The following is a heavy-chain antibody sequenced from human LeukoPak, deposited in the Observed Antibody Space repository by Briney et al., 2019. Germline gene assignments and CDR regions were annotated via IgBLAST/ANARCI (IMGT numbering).Heavy chain of an antibody. V-gene: IGHV4-4*02. CDR1: GGSISSSNW. Sequence: PSETLSLICAVSGGSISSSNWWGRVRPPPGKGLEGIGEIYHSGNTNYNPTLKSRVTISVDQSTIPCSLTLSSVTAADTAVYYCERARCSGASCLKGGDVFHYCGQGTRVTVSS. CDR2: IYHSGNT. D-gene: IGHD2-15*01. J-gene: IGHJ4*02. CDR3: ERARCSGASCLKGGDVFHY.